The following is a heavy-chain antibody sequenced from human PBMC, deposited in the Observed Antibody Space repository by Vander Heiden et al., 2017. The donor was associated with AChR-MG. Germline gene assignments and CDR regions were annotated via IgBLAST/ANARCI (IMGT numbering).Heavy chain of an antibody. CDR1: GGSFSGYY. D-gene: IGHD2-2*03. V-gene: IGHV4-34*01. Sequence: QVQLQQWGAGLLKPSETLSLTCAVYGGSFSGYYWSWIRQPPGKGLDWIGEINHSGSTNYNPSLKSRVTISVDTSKNQFSLKLSSVTAADTAVYYCANILSGYCSSTSCLDYWGQGTLVTVSS. CDR3: ANILSGYCSSTSCLDY. J-gene: IGHJ4*02. CDR2: INHSGST.